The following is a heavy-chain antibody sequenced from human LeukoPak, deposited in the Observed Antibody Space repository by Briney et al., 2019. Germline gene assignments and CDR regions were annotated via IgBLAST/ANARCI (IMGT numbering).Heavy chain of an antibody. J-gene: IGHJ4*02. V-gene: IGHV4-59*08. D-gene: IGHD3-22*01. CDR2: IRYSGSA. CDR1: GGSISTYY. Sequence: SETLSLTCTVSGGSISTYYWSWIRQPPGKGREWIGYIRYSGSANYNPSLRSRVTISIDTSKNQFSLKLSSVTAADTAVYHCARLVYDSRGYYFDYWGQGTLVTVSS. CDR3: ARLVYDSRGYYFDY.